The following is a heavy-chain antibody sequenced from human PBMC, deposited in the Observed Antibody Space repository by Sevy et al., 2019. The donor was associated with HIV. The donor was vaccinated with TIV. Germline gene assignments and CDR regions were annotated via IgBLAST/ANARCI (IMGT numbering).Heavy chain of an antibody. Sequence: GGSLRLSCAASGFTFSSYAMHWVRQAPGKGLEWVAVISYDGSNKYYADSVKGRFTISRDTSKNTLYLQMNSLRAEDTAVYYCARLGEPVDAFDIWGQGTMVTVSS. CDR3: ARLGEPVDAFDI. CDR1: GFTFSSYA. D-gene: IGHD1-26*01. V-gene: IGHV3-30-3*01. J-gene: IGHJ3*02. CDR2: ISYDGSNK.